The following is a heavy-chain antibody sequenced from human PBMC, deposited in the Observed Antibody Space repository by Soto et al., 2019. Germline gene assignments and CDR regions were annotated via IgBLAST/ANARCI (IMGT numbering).Heavy chain of an antibody. D-gene: IGHD6-6*01. CDR1: GFTFSSYA. Sequence: PGGSLRLSCAASGFTFSSYAMSWVRQAPGKGLEWVSAISSSGSSTYYADSVKGRFTISRDNAKNSLYLQMNSLRDEDTAVYYCARPEYSSSSYGMDVWDQGTTVTVSS. J-gene: IGHJ6*02. V-gene: IGHV3-23*01. CDR3: ARPEYSSSSYGMDV. CDR2: ISSSGSST.